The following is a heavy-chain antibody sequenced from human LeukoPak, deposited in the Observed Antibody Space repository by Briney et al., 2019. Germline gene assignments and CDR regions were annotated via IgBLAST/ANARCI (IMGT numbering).Heavy chain of an antibody. Sequence: PGGSLRLSCAASGFTFSSYGMSWVRQAPGKGLEWVSFITTSGPTTSYADSVKGRFTISRDNPRNTLYMQMNSLRDEDTALYYCAIMHGYYDGSGYWVQWGQGTLVTVSS. CDR2: ITTSGPTT. V-gene: IGHV3-23*01. J-gene: IGHJ4*02. D-gene: IGHD3-22*01. CDR1: GFTFSSYG. CDR3: AIMHGYYDGSGYWVQ.